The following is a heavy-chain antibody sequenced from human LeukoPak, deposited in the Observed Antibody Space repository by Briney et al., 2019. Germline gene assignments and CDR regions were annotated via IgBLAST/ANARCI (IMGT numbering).Heavy chain of an antibody. CDR3: AKYCGAVGYCSPTSANWFDP. CDR1: GFPYSSWV. J-gene: IGHJ5*02. CDR2: ISVCECNT. Sequence: GESLSLLCCASGFPYSSWVLLELRQAPRRELEGVAAISVCECNTCYADSVKRRFTISRDNSKNTLYLQMNSLRAEDTAVYYCAKYCGAVGYCSPTSANWFDPWGQGTLVTVSS. V-gene: IGHV3-23*01. D-gene: IGHD2-2*01.